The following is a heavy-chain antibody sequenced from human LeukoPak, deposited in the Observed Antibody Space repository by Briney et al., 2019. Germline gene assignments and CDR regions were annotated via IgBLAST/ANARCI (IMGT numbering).Heavy chain of an antibody. J-gene: IGHJ3*02. CDR3: ARFSYYDILPGPINAFDI. CDR2: ISYDGSNK. D-gene: IGHD3-9*01. V-gene: IGHV3-30-3*01. CDR1: GFTFSSYA. Sequence: GGSLRLSCAASGFTFSSYAMSWVRQAPGKGLEWVAVISYDGSNKYYADSVKGRFTISRDNSKNTPYLQMNSLRAEDTAVYYCARFSYYDILPGPINAFDIWGQGTMVTVSS.